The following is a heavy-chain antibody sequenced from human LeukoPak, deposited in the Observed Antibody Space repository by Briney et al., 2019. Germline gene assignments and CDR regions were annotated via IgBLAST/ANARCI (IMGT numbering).Heavy chain of an antibody. CDR3: ARSPAAAASYYFDY. V-gene: IGHV1-69*04. CDR2: IIPILGIA. CDR1: GGTFSSYA. J-gene: IGHJ4*02. D-gene: IGHD6-13*01. Sequence: EASVKVSCKASGGTFSSYAISWVRQAPGQGLEWMGRIIPILGIANYAQKFQGRVTITADKSTSTAYMELSSLRSEDTAVYYRARSPAAAASYYFDYWGQGTLVTVSS.